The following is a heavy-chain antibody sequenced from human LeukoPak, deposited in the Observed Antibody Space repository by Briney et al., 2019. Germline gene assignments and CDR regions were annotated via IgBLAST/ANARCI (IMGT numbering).Heavy chain of an antibody. CDR1: GGSISSYS. J-gene: IGHJ6*03. Sequence: SETLSLTCTVSGGSISSYSWSWLRQPAGKGLEWIGRIYTSGSPNYNPSLKSRVTISVDTSKNQFSLRLSSVTAADTAVYYCARSVEGYCSGGSCYSYYYYMDVWGKGTTVTVSS. CDR2: IYTSGSP. CDR3: ARSVEGYCSGGSCYSYYYYMDV. V-gene: IGHV4-4*07. D-gene: IGHD2-15*01.